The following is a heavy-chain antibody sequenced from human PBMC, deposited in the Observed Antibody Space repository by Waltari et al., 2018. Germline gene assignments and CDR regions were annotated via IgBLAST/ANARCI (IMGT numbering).Heavy chain of an antibody. V-gene: IGHV1-69*01. CDR2: AIPNFGTA. CDR3: ARGGYCSGGSCYSLAY. D-gene: IGHD2-15*01. CDR1: GGTFSSYA. Sequence: QVQLVQSGAEVKKPGSSVKVSCKASGGTFSSYAISWVRQAPGQGLEWMGGAIPNFGTANYAQKFQGRVTITADESTSTAYMELSSLRSEDTAVYYCARGGYCSGGSCYSLAYWGQGTLVTVSS. J-gene: IGHJ4*02.